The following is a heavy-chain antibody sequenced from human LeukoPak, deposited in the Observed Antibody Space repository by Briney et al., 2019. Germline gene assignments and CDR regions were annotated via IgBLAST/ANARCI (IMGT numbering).Heavy chain of an antibody. CDR2: LSYSGNT. CDR3: ATHFMARGVRSWFDP. CDR1: GGSISNSRYY. V-gene: IGHV4-39*01. D-gene: IGHD3-10*01. Sequence: SETLSLTCSVSGGSISNSRYYWGWIRQPPGKGLEWIGSLSYSGNTYYNPYLGSRVTMSVDTSKNQFSLKLSSVTAADTALYYCATHFMARGVRSWFDPWGQGTLVTVSS. J-gene: IGHJ5*02.